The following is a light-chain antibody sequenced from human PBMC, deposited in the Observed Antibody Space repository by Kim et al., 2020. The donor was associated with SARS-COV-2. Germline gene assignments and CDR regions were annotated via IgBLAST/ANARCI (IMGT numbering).Light chain of an antibody. CDR1: QGISNY. CDR3: QKYNSAPTWT. CDR2: AAS. J-gene: IGKJ1*01. Sequence: SVGDRVTITCRASQGISNYLAWYQQKPGKVPKLLIYAASTLQSGVPSRFSGSGSGTDFTLTISSLQPEDVATYYCQKYNSAPTWTFGQGTKVDIK. V-gene: IGKV1-27*01.